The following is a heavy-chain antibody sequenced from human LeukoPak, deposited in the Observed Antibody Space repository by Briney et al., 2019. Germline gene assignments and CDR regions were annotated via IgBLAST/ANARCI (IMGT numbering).Heavy chain of an antibody. CDR3: ARDGVDRVGAHGGFDY. CDR2: IKQDGSEK. D-gene: IGHD1-26*01. J-gene: IGHJ4*02. V-gene: IGHV3-7*01. Sequence: GSLRLSCAASGFTFSSYWMSWVRQAPGKGLEWVANIKQDGSEKYYVDSVKGRFTISRDNAKNSLYLQMNSLRAEDTAVYYCARDGVDRVGAHGGFDYWGQGTLVTVSS. CDR1: GFTFSSYW.